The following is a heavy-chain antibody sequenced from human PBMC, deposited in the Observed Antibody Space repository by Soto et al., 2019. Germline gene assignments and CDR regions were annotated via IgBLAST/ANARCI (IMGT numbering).Heavy chain of an antibody. J-gene: IGHJ4*02. CDR1: GFTFSSYA. CDR3: AREERYFDWLLSYYFDY. V-gene: IGHV3-30-3*01. CDR2: ISYDGSNK. Sequence: PVGSLRLSCAASGFTFSSYAMHWVRQAPGKGLEWVAVISYDGSNKYYADSVKGRFTISRDNSKNTLYLQMNSLRAEDTAVYYCAREERYFDWLLSYYFDYWGQGTLVTVSS. D-gene: IGHD3-9*01.